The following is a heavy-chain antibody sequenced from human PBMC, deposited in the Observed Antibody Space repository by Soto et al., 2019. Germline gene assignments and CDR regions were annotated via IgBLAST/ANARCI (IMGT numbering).Heavy chain of an antibody. CDR3: ARDQLYYNDISGRPLNAFDV. CDR1: GFTFRNYG. CDR2: IGIGSSTK. D-gene: IGHD3-22*01. J-gene: IGHJ3*01. Sequence: GGSLRLSCAASGFTFRNYGMNWVRQAPGKGLEWVSYIGIGSSTKYYADSVKGRFTISRDNAKNSLYLQMNSLRAEDTAVYYCARDQLYYNDISGRPLNAFDVWGQGTMDPVSS. V-gene: IGHV3-48*01.